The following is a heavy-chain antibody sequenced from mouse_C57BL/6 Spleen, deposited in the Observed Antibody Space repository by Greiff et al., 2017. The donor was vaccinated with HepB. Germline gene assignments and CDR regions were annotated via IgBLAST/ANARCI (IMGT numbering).Heavy chain of an antibody. CDR3: ARITTAAY. D-gene: IGHD1-2*01. CDR2: ISDGGSYT. V-gene: IGHV5-4*03. J-gene: IGHJ3*01. CDR1: GFTFSSYA. Sequence: DVKLVESGGGLVKPGGSLKLSCAASGFTFSSYAMSWVRQTPEKRLEWVATISDGGSYTYYPDNVKGRFTISRDNAKNNLYLQMSHLKSEDTAMYYCARITTAAYWGQGTLVTVSA.